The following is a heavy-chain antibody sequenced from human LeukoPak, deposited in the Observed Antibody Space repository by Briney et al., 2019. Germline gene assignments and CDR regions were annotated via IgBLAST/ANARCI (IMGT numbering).Heavy chain of an antibody. CDR1: GYTFTSYG. V-gene: IGHV1-18*01. D-gene: IGHD3-16*02. CDR2: ISAYNGNT. CDR3: ARDMRDDYVWGSYRYSDHDY. Sequence: ASVKVSCEASGYTFTSYGISWVRQAPGQGLEWMGWISAYNGNTNYAQKLQGRVTMTTDTSTSTAYMELRGLRSDDTAVYYCARDMRDDYVWGSYRYSDHDYWGQGTLVTVSS. J-gene: IGHJ4*02.